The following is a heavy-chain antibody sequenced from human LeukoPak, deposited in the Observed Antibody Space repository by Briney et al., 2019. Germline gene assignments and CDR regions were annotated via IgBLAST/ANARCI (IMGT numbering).Heavy chain of an antibody. CDR2: IYPDDSDI. Sequence: GESLKISCQGTGNSFSSHLIAWVRQTPETGLQLMGIIYPDDSDIKYNPSFQGRITISVAKSINTAYMQWSRMKASYTAIYYCARKGEWNLVTTWFDPWGQGTLVTVSS. V-gene: IGHV5-51*01. J-gene: IGHJ5*02. D-gene: IGHD1-1*01. CDR3: ARKGEWNLVTTWFDP. CDR1: GNSFSSHL.